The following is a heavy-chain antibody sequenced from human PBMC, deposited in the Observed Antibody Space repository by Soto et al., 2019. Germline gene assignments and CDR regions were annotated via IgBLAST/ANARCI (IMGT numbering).Heavy chain of an antibody. CDR3: ASGRYGDASSFDY. CDR2: INRNSGGT. Sequence: GASVKVSCKASGYTFTGYYMHWVRQAPGQGLEWMGWINRNSGGTNYAQKFQGRVTMTRDTSISTAYMELSRLRSDDTALYYCASGRYGDASSFDYWGQGTLVTVSS. D-gene: IGHD5-18*01. CDR1: GYTFTGYY. V-gene: IGHV1-2*02. J-gene: IGHJ4*02.